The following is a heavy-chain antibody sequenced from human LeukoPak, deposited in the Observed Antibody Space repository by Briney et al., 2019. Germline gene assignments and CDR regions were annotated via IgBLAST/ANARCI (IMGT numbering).Heavy chain of an antibody. Sequence: ASVKVSCKASVDGSKRYAITWVRQGPGQGLEWMGEIIPTFNAPKYAQKFQGRVTITADESTSTAFMELKRLGSEDTALYYCALGLPANYWGQGTLVTVSS. CDR1: VDGSKRYA. D-gene: IGHD1-7*01. CDR3: ALGLPANY. CDR2: IIPTFNAP. V-gene: IGHV1-69*13. J-gene: IGHJ4*02.